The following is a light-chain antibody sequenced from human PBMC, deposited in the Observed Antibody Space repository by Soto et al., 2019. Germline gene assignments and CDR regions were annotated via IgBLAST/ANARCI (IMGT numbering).Light chain of an antibody. V-gene: IGKV1-5*03. Sequence: DIQMTQSPSTLSASVGDRVTITCRASQAISSWLAWYQQKPGKAPKLLIYRASSLESGVPSRFSGSGSGAEFTLTISSLQPDDFATYYCQHYDSYSGIFGPGTEVDIK. CDR2: RAS. CDR1: QAISSW. CDR3: QHYDSYSGI. J-gene: IGKJ3*01.